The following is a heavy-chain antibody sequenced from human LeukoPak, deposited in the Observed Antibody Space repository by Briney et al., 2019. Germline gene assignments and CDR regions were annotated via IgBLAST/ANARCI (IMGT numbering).Heavy chain of an antibody. CDR1: GFAFSSQA. D-gene: IGHD6-19*01. CDR3: TKDARRSSGWYFFDH. CDR2: ISHNGDTT. J-gene: IGHJ4*02. Sequence: PGGSLRLSWAASGFAFSSQAMGWVRQAPGKGLEWASVISHNGDTTYHADSVKGRFTISRDNSKNTLYLQMNSLRAEDTALYYCTKDARRSSGWYFFDHWGQGTLVTVSS. V-gene: IGHV3-23*01.